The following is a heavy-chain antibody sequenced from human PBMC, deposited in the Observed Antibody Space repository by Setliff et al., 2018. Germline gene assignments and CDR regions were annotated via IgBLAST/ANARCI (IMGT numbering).Heavy chain of an antibody. Sequence: PSETLSLTCAVYGGSFSGYYWSWIRQPPGKGLEWIGEINHSGSTNYNPSLESRVTISVDTSKNQFSLKLSSVTAADTAVYYCARGVYCSSTSCSPGLNWFDPWGQGTLVTVSS. V-gene: IGHV4-34*01. CDR1: GGSFSGYY. D-gene: IGHD2-2*01. CDR2: INHSGST. J-gene: IGHJ5*02. CDR3: ARGVYCSSTSCSPGLNWFDP.